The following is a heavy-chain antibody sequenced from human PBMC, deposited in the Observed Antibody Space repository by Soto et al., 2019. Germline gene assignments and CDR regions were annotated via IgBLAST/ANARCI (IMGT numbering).Heavy chain of an antibody. CDR1: GFTFSSYW. V-gene: IGHV3-74*01. Sequence: PGGSLRLSCAASGFTFSSYWMHWVRQAPGKGLVWVSRINSDGSSTSYADSVKGRFTISRDNAKNTLYLQMNSLRAEDTAVYHCASSPGFLPPPEYYRYGMDVWGQGTTVTVSS. J-gene: IGHJ6*02. D-gene: IGHD3-10*01. CDR2: INSDGSST. CDR3: ASSPGFLPPPEYYRYGMDV.